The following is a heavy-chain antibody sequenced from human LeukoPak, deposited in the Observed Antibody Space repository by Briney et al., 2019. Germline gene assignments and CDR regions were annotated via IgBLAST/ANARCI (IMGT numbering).Heavy chain of an antibody. J-gene: IGHJ4*02. CDR2: ITWNSDDM. D-gene: IGHD3-10*01. CDR1: GFSFEAYG. CDR3: AKDKSPMVRGVIFDY. Sequence: PGGSLRLSCAASGFSFEAYGMYLVRAAPGEGLEWVSGITWNSDDMAYADSVKGRFTISRDNAKNCLYLQMNSLRAEDTALYYCAKDKSPMVRGVIFDYWGQGTLVTVSS. V-gene: IGHV3-9*01.